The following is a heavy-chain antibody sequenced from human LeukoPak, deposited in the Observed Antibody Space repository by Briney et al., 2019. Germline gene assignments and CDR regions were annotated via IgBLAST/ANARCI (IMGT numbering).Heavy chain of an antibody. CDR1: GFTFSSYA. V-gene: IGHV3-30*04. J-gene: IGHJ4*02. CDR3: ARGIAVAGPPFDC. D-gene: IGHD6-19*01. CDR2: ISYDGSNK. Sequence: GGSLRLSCAASGFTFSSYAMHWVRQAPGKGLEWVAIISYDGSNKYYADSVKGRFTISRDNSKNTLYLQMNSLRAEDTAVYYCARGIAVAGPPFDCWGQGALVTVCS.